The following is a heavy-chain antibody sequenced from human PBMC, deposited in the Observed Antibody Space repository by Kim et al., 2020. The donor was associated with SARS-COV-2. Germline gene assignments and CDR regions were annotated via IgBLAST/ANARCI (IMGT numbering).Heavy chain of an antibody. CDR2: ICWDGGST. Sequence: GGSLRLSCAASGFTFDDYTMHWVRQAPGKGLEWVSLICWDGGSTYYADSVKGRFTISRDNSKNSLYLQMNSLRTEDTALYYCAKVATTVITESPEMDVWGQGTTVTVSS. CDR1: GFTFDDYT. V-gene: IGHV3-43*01. J-gene: IGHJ6*02. CDR3: AKVATTVITESPEMDV. D-gene: IGHD4-17*01.